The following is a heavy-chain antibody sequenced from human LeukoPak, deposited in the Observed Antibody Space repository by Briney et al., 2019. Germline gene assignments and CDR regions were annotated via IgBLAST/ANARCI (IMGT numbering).Heavy chain of an antibody. CDR3: ATKEYSSSSVAFDY. CDR2: IYPGDSDT. D-gene: IGHD6-6*01. J-gene: IGHJ4*02. Sequence: GESLKISCKCSGYSFTSYWIGWVRQMPGKGLEWVGIIYPGDSDTRYSPSFQGQVTISADKSISTAYLQWSSLKASDTAMYYCATKEYSSSSVAFDYWGQGTLVTVSS. CDR1: GYSFTSYW. V-gene: IGHV5-51*01.